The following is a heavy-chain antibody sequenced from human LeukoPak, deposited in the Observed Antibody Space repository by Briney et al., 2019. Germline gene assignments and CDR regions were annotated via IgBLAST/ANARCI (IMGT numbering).Heavy chain of an antibody. Sequence: GGSLRLSCAASGFTFSSYSMNWVRQTPGKGLEWVSSISRSSSYIYYADSVEGRFTISRDNAKKSLYLQMNSLRAEDTAVYYCARENYYDSGSYSYWYFDLWGRGTLVTVSS. V-gene: IGHV3-21*01. D-gene: IGHD3-10*01. CDR3: ARENYYDSGSYSYWYFDL. J-gene: IGHJ2*01. CDR1: GFTFSSYS. CDR2: ISRSSSYI.